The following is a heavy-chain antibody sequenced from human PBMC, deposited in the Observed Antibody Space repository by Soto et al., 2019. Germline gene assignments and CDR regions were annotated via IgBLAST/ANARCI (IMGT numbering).Heavy chain of an antibody. Sequence: PGGSLRLSCAASGFTFSSYGMHWVRQAPGKGLEWVAVIWYDGSNKYYADSVKGRFTISRDNSRNTLYLQMNSLRAEDTAVYYRASEPAYSSECSGAGGYEDYFDYWGQGTLVTVSS. V-gene: IGHV3-33*01. J-gene: IGHJ4*02. CDR1: GFTFSSYG. CDR2: IWYDGSNK. D-gene: IGHD2-15*01. CDR3: ASEPAYSSECSGAGGYEDYFDY.